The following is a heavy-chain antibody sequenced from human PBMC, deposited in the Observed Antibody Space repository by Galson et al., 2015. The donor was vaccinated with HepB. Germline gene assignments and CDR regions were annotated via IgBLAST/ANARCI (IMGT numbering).Heavy chain of an antibody. V-gene: IGHV3-21*01. J-gene: IGHJ4*02. CDR1: GFTFSNYD. CDR2: ISSSSTYI. Sequence: SLRLSCAASGFTFSNYDMNWVRQAPGKGLEWVSSISSSSTYIYYADSARGRFTISRDNAKSSVYLQMNSLRADDTAVYYCASGGVMVRGVIPCDYWGQGTLVTVSS. D-gene: IGHD3-10*01. CDR3: ASGGVMVRGVIPCDY.